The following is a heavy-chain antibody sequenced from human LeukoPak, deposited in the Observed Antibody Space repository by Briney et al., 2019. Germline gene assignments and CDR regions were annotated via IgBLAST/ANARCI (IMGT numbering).Heavy chain of an antibody. J-gene: IGHJ4*02. CDR1: GYTFTGYY. CDR2: INPNSGGT. Sequence: ASVKVSCKASGYTFTGYYMHWVRHGPGQGLEWMGWINPNSGGTNYAQKFQGGVTMTRDTSISTAYMELSRLRSDDTAVYYCARALYYDSSGYPHYWGQGTLVTVSS. D-gene: IGHD3-22*01. V-gene: IGHV1-2*02. CDR3: ARALYYDSSGYPHY.